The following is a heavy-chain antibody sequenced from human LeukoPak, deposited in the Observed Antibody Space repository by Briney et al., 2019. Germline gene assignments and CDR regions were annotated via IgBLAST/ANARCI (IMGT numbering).Heavy chain of an antibody. CDR1: GFTFDYYA. J-gene: IGHJ4*02. V-gene: IGHV3-43*02. CDR2: ISADGGTT. Sequence: GGSLRLSCAASGFTFDYYAIHWVRQAPGKGLEWVSLISADGGTTYYADSVKGRFTISRDNGKNSLYLQMNSLRTEDTALYYCAGYNWNYYFDYWGQGTLVTVSS. CDR3: AGYNWNYYFDY. D-gene: IGHD1-7*01.